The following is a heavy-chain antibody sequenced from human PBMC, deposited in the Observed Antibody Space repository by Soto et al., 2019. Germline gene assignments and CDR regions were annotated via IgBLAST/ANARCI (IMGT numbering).Heavy chain of an antibody. CDR2: IYFTGKT. J-gene: IGHJ4*02. CDR3: AREHATTVTAFDY. V-gene: IGHV4-59*01. Sequence: SETLSLTCNVSGASISDYYWSWIRQPPGKALEWIGYIYFTGKTIYNPSLKSRVTMSMDTSENHFSMDLSSVTDADTAVYYCAREHATTVTAFDYWGQGALVTVSS. CDR1: GASISDYY. D-gene: IGHD4-17*01.